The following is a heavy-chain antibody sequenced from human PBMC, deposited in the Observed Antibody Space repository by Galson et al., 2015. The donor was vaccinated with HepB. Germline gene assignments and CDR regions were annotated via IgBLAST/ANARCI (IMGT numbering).Heavy chain of an antibody. Sequence: SLRLSCAVSGLTFSNYAMSWVRQAPVKGLEWVSSVSGSGVSTYYADSVKGRFTISRDNSKDTLYLQMNSLRAEDTAVYYCANGGPGGSYHRVGYWGQGTLVTVSS. J-gene: IGHJ4*02. D-gene: IGHD3-16*02. CDR1: GLTFSNYA. V-gene: IGHV3-23*01. CDR3: ANGGPGGSYHRVGY. CDR2: VSGSGVST.